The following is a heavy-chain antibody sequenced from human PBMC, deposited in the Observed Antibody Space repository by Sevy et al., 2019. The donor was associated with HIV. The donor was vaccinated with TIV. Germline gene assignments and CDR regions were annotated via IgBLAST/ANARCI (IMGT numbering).Heavy chain of an antibody. D-gene: IGHD3-16*02. CDR2: TYYRSKWYN. CDR1: GDSVSSNSAA. Sequence: SQTLSLTCAISGDSVSSNSAAWNWIRQSPSRGLEWLGRTYYRSKWYNDYAVSVKSRITINPDTSKNQFSLQLNSVTPEDTAVYYCARDRRDYVWGSYRYTLSAFDAFDIWGQRTMVTVSS. CDR3: ARDRRDYVWGSYRYTLSAFDAFDI. J-gene: IGHJ3*02. V-gene: IGHV6-1*01.